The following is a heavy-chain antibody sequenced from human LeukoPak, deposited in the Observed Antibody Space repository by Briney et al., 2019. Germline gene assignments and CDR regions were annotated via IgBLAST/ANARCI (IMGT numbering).Heavy chain of an antibody. V-gene: IGHV3-23*01. CDR3: ARDQREDYYYYMDV. CDR2: ISGSGGST. J-gene: IGHJ6*03. Sequence: GGSLRLSCAASGFTFSSYAMSWVRQGPGKGLEWVSAISGSGGSTYYADSVKGRFTISRDNSKNTLYLQMNSLTGEDTAVYYCARDQREDYYYYMDVWGKGTTVTVSS. CDR1: GFTFSSYA. D-gene: IGHD6-25*01.